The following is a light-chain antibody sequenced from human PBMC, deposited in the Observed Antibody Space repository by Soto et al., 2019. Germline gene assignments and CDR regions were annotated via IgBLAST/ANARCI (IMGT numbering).Light chain of an antibody. CDR3: QQYGSSPPT. CDR1: QSISRS. V-gene: IGKV3-20*01. CDR2: GAS. Sequence: EIVLTQSPAILSVSPGERATLSCRASQSISRSLAWYQQKPGQAPRLLISGASSRATGIPDRFSGSGSGTDFTLTISRLEPEDFALYYCQQYGSSPPTFGQGTKVDI. J-gene: IGKJ1*01.